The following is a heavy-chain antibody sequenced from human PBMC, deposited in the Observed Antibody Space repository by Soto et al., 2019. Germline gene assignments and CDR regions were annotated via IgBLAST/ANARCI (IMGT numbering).Heavy chain of an antibody. CDR1: GFTFSSFA. D-gene: IGHD4-4*01. V-gene: IGHV3-23*01. J-gene: IGHJ6*02. CDR2: ITGSGSSA. Sequence: EVQLLESGGGLVQPGGSPRLSCAASGFTFSSFAMNWVRQAPGKGLEWVSAITGSGSSAYFADDVKGRFTISRDNSKKTLDLQMNSLRVEDSGVYFCAKATVTTSYFYGMDVRGQGTTVIVSS. CDR3: AKATVTTSYFYGMDV.